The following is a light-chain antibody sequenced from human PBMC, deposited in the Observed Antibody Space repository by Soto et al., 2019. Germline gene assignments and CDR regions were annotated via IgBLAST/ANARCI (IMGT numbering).Light chain of an antibody. J-gene: IGKJ5*01. V-gene: IGKV3-11*01. Sequence: PGERATLSCRASQSVSSYLAWYQQKPGQAPRLLIYGASNRAAGIPARFSGSGSGTDFTLTINSLEPEDFAVYYCQQRSNWPPITFGQGTRLEIK. CDR3: QQRSNWPPIT. CDR2: GAS. CDR1: QSVSSY.